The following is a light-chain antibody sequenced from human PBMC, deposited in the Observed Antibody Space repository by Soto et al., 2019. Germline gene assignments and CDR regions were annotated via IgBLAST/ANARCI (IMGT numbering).Light chain of an antibody. CDR3: QQYGSSLIT. J-gene: IGKJ5*01. V-gene: IGKV3-20*01. CDR2: DAS. Sequence: SVLTQSPATLSLSPGERATLSCRASQSVSSYLAWYQQKPGQAPRLLIYDASNRASGIPARFSGSGPGTDFTLTISRLEPEDFAVYYCQQYGSSLITFGHGTRLEIK. CDR1: QSVSSY.